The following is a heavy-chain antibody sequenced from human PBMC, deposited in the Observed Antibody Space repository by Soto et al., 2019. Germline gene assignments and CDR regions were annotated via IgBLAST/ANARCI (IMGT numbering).Heavy chain of an antibody. CDR3: ARNLASVHDY. CDR2: ISPYSGNT. J-gene: IGHJ4*02. CDR1: GYIFVNYG. Sequence: QVQLVQSGDEVRKPGSSVKVSCKASGYIFVNYGIAWVRQAPGQGLEWMGWISPYSGNTKYAQKFQGRVTMTTDTSTTTAYMELRSLSHDDTAVYYCARNLASVHDYWGQGSLVTVSS. V-gene: IGHV1-18*01. D-gene: IGHD1-1*01.